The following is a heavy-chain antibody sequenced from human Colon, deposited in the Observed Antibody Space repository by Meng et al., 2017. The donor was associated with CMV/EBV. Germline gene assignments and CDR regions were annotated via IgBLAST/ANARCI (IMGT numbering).Heavy chain of an antibody. Sequence: LGSGGDVVQPGGSLGLSCLASGFSFNSYAMSWVRQAPGKGLEWVATISGRGATTYYADSLEGRFSISRDNSKNTLFLQMDSVRAEDTAVFYCARDGVIGPFDFWGQGTLVTVPS. J-gene: IGHJ4*02. CDR1: GFSFNSYA. CDR3: ARDGVIGPFDF. CDR2: ISGRGATT. D-gene: IGHD3-16*02. V-gene: IGHV3-23*01.